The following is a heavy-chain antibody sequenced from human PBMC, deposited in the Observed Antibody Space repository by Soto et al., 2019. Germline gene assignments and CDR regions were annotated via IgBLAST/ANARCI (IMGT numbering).Heavy chain of an antibody. CDR1: GGTFSSDT. V-gene: IGHV1-69*12. CDR2: IIPIFGTA. J-gene: IGHJ2*01. Sequence: QVQLVQSGAEVKKPGTSVTVSCKASGGTFSSDTISWVRQAPGQGLEWMGGIIPIFGTANYAQKFQGRVTITADESTSTAYMELSSLRSEDTAVYYCARGNHRWLQLWYFDLWCRGTLVTVSS. D-gene: IGHD5-12*01. CDR3: ARGNHRWLQLWYFDL.